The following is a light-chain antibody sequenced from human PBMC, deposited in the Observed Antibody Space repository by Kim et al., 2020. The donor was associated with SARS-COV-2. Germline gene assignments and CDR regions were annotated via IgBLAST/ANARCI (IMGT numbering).Light chain of an antibody. CDR3: QQRASWPLT. V-gene: IGKV3-11*01. Sequence: SLSPGERAPLSCRASQTISHFFAWYQQKPGQAPRLLIHDTSTRATGIPARFSGSGSGTDFTLTISSLEPEDFAVYYCQQRASWPLTFGGGTKVEI. J-gene: IGKJ4*01. CDR2: DTS. CDR1: QTISHF.